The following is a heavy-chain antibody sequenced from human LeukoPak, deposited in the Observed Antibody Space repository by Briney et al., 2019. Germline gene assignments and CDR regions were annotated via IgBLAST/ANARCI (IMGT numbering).Heavy chain of an antibody. D-gene: IGHD1-26*01. CDR1: GYTFTSYA. V-gene: IGHV1-3*01. CDR2: INAGNGNT. CDR3: ARARIIVGATYYFDY. J-gene: IGHJ4*02. Sequence: ASVKVSCKASGYTFTSYAMHWVRQAPGLRLEWMGWINAGNGNTKYSQKFQGRVTITRDTSASTAYMELSSLRSEDTAVYYCARARIIVGATYYFDYWGQGTLVTVSS.